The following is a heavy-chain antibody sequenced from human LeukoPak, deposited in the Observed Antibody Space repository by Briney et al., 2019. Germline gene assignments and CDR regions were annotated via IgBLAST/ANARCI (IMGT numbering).Heavy chain of an antibody. Sequence: AASVRVSCKTSGYTFSDYTIHWVRQAPGQGLEWMGWINPSSNAANYAQRFEGRVSLTRDTSISTADMVLTSLTSDDTGVYYCARSRELPDFDTWGQGTLVSVSS. D-gene: IGHD5-24*01. CDR3: ARSRELPDFDT. CDR2: INPSSNAA. J-gene: IGHJ4*02. CDR1: GYTFSDYT. V-gene: IGHV1-2*02.